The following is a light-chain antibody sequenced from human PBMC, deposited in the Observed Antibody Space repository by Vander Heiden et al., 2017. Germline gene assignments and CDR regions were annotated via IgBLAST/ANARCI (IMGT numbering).Light chain of an antibody. Sequence: DIQMTQSPSILSASVGDRVTITCRASQSISSWLAWYQQKPGKAPKLLIYKASTLQSGVPSRFSGSGSGTEFTLTISSLQPDDFAAYYCLQYERYYYTFGQGTKLDI. J-gene: IGKJ2*01. V-gene: IGKV1-5*03. CDR2: KAS. CDR1: QSISSW. CDR3: LQYERYYYT.